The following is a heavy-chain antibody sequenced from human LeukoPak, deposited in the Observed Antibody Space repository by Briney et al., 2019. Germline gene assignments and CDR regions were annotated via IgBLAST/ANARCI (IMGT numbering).Heavy chain of an antibody. V-gene: IGHV4-39*01. D-gene: IGHD3-22*01. CDR3: ARRRYYDGSGYLE. J-gene: IGHJ1*01. CDR2: IYFSGRT. CDR1: GNSFSRSDSY. Sequence: SETLSLTCSVSGNSFSRSDSYWDWIRQPPGKGLEWIGTIYFSGRTYYSPSLKSRVTMSVDPSNNQFSLNLRSVTAADTAVYYCARRRYYDGSGYLEWGQGTLLSVSS.